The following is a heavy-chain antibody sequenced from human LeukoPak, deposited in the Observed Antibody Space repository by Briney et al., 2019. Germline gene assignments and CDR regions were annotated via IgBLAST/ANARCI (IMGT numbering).Heavy chain of an antibody. CDR2: IYYSGST. CDR1: GGSISSGGYY. J-gene: IGHJ4*02. Sequence: SQTLSLTCTVSGGSISSGGYYWSWVRQHPGKGLEWIGYIYYSGSTYYNPSLKSRVTISVDTPKNQFSLKLSSVTAADTAVYYCAGLGGSYYFVNWGQGTVVTVSS. CDR3: AGLGGSYYFVN. V-gene: IGHV4-31*03. D-gene: IGHD1-26*01.